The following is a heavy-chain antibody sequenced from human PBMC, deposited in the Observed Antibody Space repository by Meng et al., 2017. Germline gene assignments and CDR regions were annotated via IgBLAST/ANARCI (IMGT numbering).Heavy chain of an antibody. CDR3: ARGSYSFDS. J-gene: IGHJ4*02. Sequence: QIQLQQSGPGLVKPSQTLSLIYATSGDSVSSNSAAWNWIRQSPSRGLEWLGRAYYRSKWYHDYAESVKSRISIDPDTSKNQFSLQLRSVTPKDSAVYYCARGSYSFDSWGQRTLVTVSS. D-gene: IGHD1-26*01. V-gene: IGHV6-1*01. CDR1: GDSVSSNSAA. CDR2: AYYRSKWYH.